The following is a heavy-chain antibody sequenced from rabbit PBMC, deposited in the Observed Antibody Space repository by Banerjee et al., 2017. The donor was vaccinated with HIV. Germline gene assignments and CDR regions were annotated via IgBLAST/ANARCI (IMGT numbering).Heavy chain of an antibody. Sequence: QEQLEESGGDLVKPEESLTLTCTASGFSFSSSYYMCWVRQAPGKGLEWIGIIYADKGSPDYASWVNGRFTISSDNAQNTVALQMTSLTAADTATYFCARDLAGVIGWNFNLWGQGTLVTVS. D-gene: IGHD4-1*01. CDR1: GFSFSSSYY. J-gene: IGHJ4*01. CDR2: IYADKGSP. V-gene: IGHV1S45*01. CDR3: ARDLAGVIGWNFNL.